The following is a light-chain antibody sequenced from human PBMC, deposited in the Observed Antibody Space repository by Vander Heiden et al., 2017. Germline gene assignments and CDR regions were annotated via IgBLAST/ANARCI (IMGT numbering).Light chain of an antibody. V-gene: IGKV1-39*01. CDR3: QQSDSTPYT. Sequence: DIQMTQSPSSPSASVGDRVTITCRASQSISSYLNWYQQKPGKAPKLLIYAASHLQTGVPSRFSGSGSGTDFTLTISSLQPEDFATYYCQQSDSTPYTFGQGTKLEIK. CDR2: AAS. CDR1: QSISSY. J-gene: IGKJ2*01.